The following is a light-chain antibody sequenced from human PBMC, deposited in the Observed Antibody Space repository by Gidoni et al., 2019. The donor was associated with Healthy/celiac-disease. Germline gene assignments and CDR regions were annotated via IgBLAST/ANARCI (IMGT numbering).Light chain of an antibody. Sequence: DIVMTQYPASLAVSLGEKATINCKSSQSVLYSYNNRNYLAWYQQKPGQPPKLLIYWTATRASGVPDRFSGSGSGTDFTLTISSLQAEDVVVDYCQQYYSTPQTFGQGTKLEI. CDR2: WTA. CDR1: QSVLYSYNNRNY. V-gene: IGKV4-1*01. J-gene: IGKJ2*01. CDR3: QQYYSTPQT.